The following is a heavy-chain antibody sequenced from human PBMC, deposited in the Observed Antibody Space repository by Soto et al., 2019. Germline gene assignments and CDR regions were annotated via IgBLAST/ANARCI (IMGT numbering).Heavy chain of an antibody. CDR2: ISGSVGST. CDR3: TKGAYGMDV. Sequence: EVQLLESGGGLVQPGGSLRLSCAASGFSFNSYVMSWVRQAPGKGLEWVSAISGSVGSTYYADSVKGRFTISRDNSKNTVYLQMSCLRAEDTALYYCTKGAYGMDVWGQGTTVTVSS. J-gene: IGHJ6*02. V-gene: IGHV3-23*01. CDR1: GFSFNSYV.